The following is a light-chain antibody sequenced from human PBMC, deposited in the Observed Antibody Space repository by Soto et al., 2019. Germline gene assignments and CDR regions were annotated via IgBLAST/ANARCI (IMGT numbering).Light chain of an antibody. CDR3: QSFDTSLSGFVV. CDR2: DNN. V-gene: IGLV1-40*01. Sequence: QPVLTQPPSMSGAPGQRVTISCTGSSSNIGAGYDVHWYQQHPGTAPKLLIFDNNNRPSGVPDRFSGSKSDTPASLAITGLQAEDEADYYCQSFDTSLSGFVVFGGGTQLTVL. CDR1: SSNIGAGYD. J-gene: IGLJ2*01.